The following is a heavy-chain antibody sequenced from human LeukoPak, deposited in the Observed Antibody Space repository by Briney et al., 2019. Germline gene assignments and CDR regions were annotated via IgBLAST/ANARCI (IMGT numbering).Heavy chain of an antibody. V-gene: IGHV3-23*01. Sequence: GGSLRLSCAASGYTFSGYAMSWVRQAPGQGLEWMSVISGSSGNTIYAHSVKGRFTISRDNSKNTLYLQLSSLRAEDTALYYCAKVRGMTTVTILQFDYWGQGTLVTVSS. CDR1: GYTFSGYA. CDR3: AKVRGMTTVTILQFDY. CDR2: ISGSSGNT. D-gene: IGHD4-17*01. J-gene: IGHJ4*02.